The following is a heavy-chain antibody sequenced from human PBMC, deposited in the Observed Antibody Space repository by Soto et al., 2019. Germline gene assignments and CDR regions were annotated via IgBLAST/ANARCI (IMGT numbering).Heavy chain of an antibody. Sequence: KESGPVLVKPTETLTLTCTVSGFSLSNARMGVSWIRQPPGKALEWLAHIFSNDEKSYSTSLKSRLTISKDTPKSQVVLTMTNMDPVDTATFYCARIRRSSSWPVDYYFDYWGQGTLVTVSS. J-gene: IGHJ4*02. V-gene: IGHV2-26*01. CDR3: ARIRRSSSWPVDYYFDY. D-gene: IGHD6-13*01. CDR2: IFSNDEK. CDR1: GFSLSNARMG.